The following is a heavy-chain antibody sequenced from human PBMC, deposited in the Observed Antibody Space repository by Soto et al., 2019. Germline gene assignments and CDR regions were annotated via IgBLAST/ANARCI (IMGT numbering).Heavy chain of an antibody. CDR2: IYSGGST. CDR3: ARELMRYRYYYGMDV. CDR1: GFTVSSNY. J-gene: IGHJ6*02. Sequence: GGSLRLCYAASGFTVSSNYMSWVRQAPGKGLEWVSVIYSGGSTYYADSVKGRFTISRDNSKNTLYLQMNSLRAEDTAVYYCARELMRYRYYYGMDVWGQGTTVTVSS. D-gene: IGHD3-16*02. V-gene: IGHV3-53*01.